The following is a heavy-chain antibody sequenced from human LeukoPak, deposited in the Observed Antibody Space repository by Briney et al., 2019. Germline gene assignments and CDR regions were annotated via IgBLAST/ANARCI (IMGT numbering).Heavy chain of an antibody. CDR3: ARGARYYYDSSGYYCDY. J-gene: IGHJ4*02. CDR1: GGSFSGYY. Sequence: SETLSLTCAVYGGSFSGYYWSWIRQPPGKGLEWIGEINHSGSTNYNPSLKSRVTISVDTSKNQFSLKLSSVTAADTAVYYCARGARYYYDSSGYYCDYWGQGTLATVSS. D-gene: IGHD3-22*01. V-gene: IGHV4-34*01. CDR2: INHSGST.